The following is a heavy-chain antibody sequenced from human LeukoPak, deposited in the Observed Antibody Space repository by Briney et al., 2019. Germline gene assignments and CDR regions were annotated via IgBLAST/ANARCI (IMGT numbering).Heavy chain of an antibody. J-gene: IGHJ3*02. CDR3: ARTYCYDSSGYYADAFDI. CDR1: GGSISSGGYS. V-gene: IGHV4-30-2*01. D-gene: IGHD3-22*01. CDR2: IYHSGST. Sequence: PSQTLSLTCAVSGGSISSGGYSWSWIRQPPGKGLEWIGYIYHSGSTYYNPSLKSRVTISVDRSKNQFSLKLSSVTAADTAVYYCARTYCYDSSGYYADAFDIWGQGTMVTVSS.